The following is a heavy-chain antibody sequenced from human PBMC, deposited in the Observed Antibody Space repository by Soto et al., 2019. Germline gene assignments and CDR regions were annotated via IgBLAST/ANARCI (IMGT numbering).Heavy chain of an antibody. CDR3: TRGGCSCESYWSFDF. CDR2: INQDGSER. CDR1: GFSFSAYC. Sequence: VQLVESGGGLVRPGGSLRLSCAASGFSFSAYCFTWVRQTPGKGLEWVANINQDGSERYYVDSVKGRFTISRDNAGKSLYLQMNNLRAEDTAVYSCTRGGCSCESYWSFDFWGQGALVTVSS. D-gene: IGHD1-26*01. V-gene: IGHV3-7*01. J-gene: IGHJ4*02.